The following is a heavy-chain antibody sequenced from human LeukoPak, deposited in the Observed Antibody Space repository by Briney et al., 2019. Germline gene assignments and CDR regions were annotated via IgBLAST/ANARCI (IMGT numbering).Heavy chain of an antibody. V-gene: IGHV3-30*18. D-gene: IGHD6-19*01. CDR2: ISHDRSNK. Sequence: GRSLRLSCAASGFTFSSYGMHWVRQAPSKGLEWVAVISHDRSNKYYADSVKGRFTISRDNSKNTLYLQMNSLRAEDTAVYYCAKGGWYGWGQGTLVTVSS. CDR1: GFTFSSYG. CDR3: AKGGWYG. J-gene: IGHJ4*02.